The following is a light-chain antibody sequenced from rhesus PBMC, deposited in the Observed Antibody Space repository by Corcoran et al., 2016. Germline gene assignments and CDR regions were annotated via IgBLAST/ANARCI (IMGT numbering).Light chain of an antibody. CDR1: QSVSSY. V-gene: IGKV3-35*01. CDR2: DAS. J-gene: IGKJ4*01. CDR3: QQYSNWPLT. Sequence: EIVLTQSPATLSLAPGERATLSCRASQSVSSYLAWYQQKPGQAPRLLIYDASSRATGIPDRFSGSGSGTGFTLTISSLEPEDVVVSYCQQYSNWPLTFGEGTKVELK.